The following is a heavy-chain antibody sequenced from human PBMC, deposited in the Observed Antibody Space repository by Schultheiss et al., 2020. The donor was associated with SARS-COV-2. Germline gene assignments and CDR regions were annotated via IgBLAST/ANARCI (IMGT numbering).Heavy chain of an antibody. Sequence: ESLKISCAASGFTFSSYSMNWVRQAPGKGLEWIGSIYYSGSTYYNPSLKSRVTISVDTSKNQFSLKLSSVTAADTAVYYCARHLRFLEWLYYDYWGQGTLVTVSS. CDR1: GFTFSSYSMN. CDR2: IYYSGST. J-gene: IGHJ4*02. V-gene: IGHV4-39*01. D-gene: IGHD3-3*01. CDR3: ARHLRFLEWLYYDY.